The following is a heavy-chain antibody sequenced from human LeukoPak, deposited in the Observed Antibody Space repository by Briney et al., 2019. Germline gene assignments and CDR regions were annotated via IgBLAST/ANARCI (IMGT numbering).Heavy chain of an antibody. Sequence: SETLSLTCTVSGGSISSYYWSWIRQPAGKGLEWIGRIYTSGSTNYNPSLKGRVTMSVDTSKNQFSLKLSSVTAADTAVYYCARDGTYYYGSGNNWFDPWGQGTLVTVSS. V-gene: IGHV4-4*07. CDR1: GGSISSYY. D-gene: IGHD3-10*01. CDR3: ARDGTYYYGSGNNWFDP. J-gene: IGHJ5*02. CDR2: IYTSGST.